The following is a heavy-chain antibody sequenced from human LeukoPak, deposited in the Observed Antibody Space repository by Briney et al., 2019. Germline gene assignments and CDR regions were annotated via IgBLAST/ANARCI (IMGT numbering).Heavy chain of an antibody. D-gene: IGHD3-10*01. CDR3: AKGPITMVRGVITPFDY. CDR2: ISGSGGST. CDR1: GFTFSSYA. V-gene: IGHV3-23*01. Sequence: GGSLRLSCAASGFTFSSYAMSWVRQAPGKGLEWVSAISGSGGSTYYADSVKGRFTTSRDNSKNTLYLQMNSLRAEDTAVYYCAKGPITMVRGVITPFDYWGQGTLVTVSS. J-gene: IGHJ4*02.